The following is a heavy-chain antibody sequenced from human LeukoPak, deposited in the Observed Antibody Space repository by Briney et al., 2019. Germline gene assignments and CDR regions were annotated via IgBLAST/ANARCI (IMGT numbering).Heavy chain of an antibody. D-gene: IGHD6-13*01. CDR2: ISRTGNTM. Sequence: GGSLRLSCAASGFTFSSYEMNWVRQAPGKGLEWVSYISRTGNTMYYADSVKGRFTISRDNSKNTLYLQMNSLRAEDTAVYYCAKEPRIAGPTQFDYWGQGTLVTVSS. CDR3: AKEPRIAGPTQFDY. J-gene: IGHJ4*02. CDR1: GFTFSSYE. V-gene: IGHV3-48*03.